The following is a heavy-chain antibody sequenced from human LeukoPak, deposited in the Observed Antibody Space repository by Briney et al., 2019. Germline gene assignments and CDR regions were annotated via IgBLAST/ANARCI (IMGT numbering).Heavy chain of an antibody. V-gene: IGHV3-23*01. CDR1: GFTVSSNY. CDR2: ISGSGGNA. CDR3: AKAGSIRFDY. D-gene: IGHD1-26*01. J-gene: IGHJ4*02. Sequence: GGSLRLSCAASGFTVSSNYMSWVRQAPGKGLEWVSGISGSGGNAYYADSVKGRFTVSRDNSKNTLYLQINRLRAEDTAVYYCAKAGSIRFDYWGQGTLVTVSS.